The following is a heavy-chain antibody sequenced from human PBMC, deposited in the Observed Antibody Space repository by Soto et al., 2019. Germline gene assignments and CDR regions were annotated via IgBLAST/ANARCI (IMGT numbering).Heavy chain of an antibody. CDR1: GFTFSSYA. J-gene: IGHJ6*02. V-gene: IGHV3-23*01. CDR2: ISGSGASS. Sequence: GGSLRLSCAASGFTFSSYAMSWVRQAPGKGLEWVSAISGSGASSYYADSVKGRFTISRDNSKNMLYLQMNSLRVEGTAVYYCARGLGSAWAAEGYYYYAMDVWGQGTTVTVSS. D-gene: IGHD6-19*01. CDR3: ARGLGSAWAAEGYYYYAMDV.